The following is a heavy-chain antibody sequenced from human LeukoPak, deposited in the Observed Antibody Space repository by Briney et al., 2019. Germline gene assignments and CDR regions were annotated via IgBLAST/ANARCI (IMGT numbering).Heavy chain of an antibody. Sequence: PGGSLRLSCAASGLTFSSYVMTWVRQAPGKGLEWVSGITGSGVTTYYADSVKGRFTISRDNSKNTLYLQMNSLRADVTAVYYCAKEIYYYIDWGQGTLVTVSS. CDR3: AKEIYYYID. CDR1: GLTFSSYV. D-gene: IGHD3-9*01. J-gene: IGHJ4*02. CDR2: ITGSGVTT. V-gene: IGHV3-23*01.